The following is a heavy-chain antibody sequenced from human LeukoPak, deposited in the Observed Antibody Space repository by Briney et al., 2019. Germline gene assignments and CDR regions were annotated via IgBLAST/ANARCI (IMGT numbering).Heavy chain of an antibody. CDR1: GGSISNYY. CDR3: ARGGGNYRPFDY. D-gene: IGHD1-26*01. V-gene: IGHV4-59*01. CDR2: IYYSGST. J-gene: IGHJ4*02. Sequence: SETLSLTCTVSGGSISNYYWSWIRQPPGKGLEWIGYIYYSGSTNYNPSLKSRVTISEDTSKNQFFLKLSSVTAADTAVYYCARGGGNYRPFDYWGQGTLVTVSS.